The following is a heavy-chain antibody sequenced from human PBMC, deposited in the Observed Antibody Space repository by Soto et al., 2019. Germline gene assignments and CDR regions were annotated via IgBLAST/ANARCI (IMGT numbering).Heavy chain of an antibody. Sequence: PSETLCLTCTVSGGSVSSGSYYWSWIRQPPGKGLEWIGYIYYSGSTKYNPSLKSRVTISVDTSKNQFSLKLSSVTAADTAVYYCARWLGYGPHFDYWGQGTLVTVSS. D-gene: IGHD5-12*01. J-gene: IGHJ4*02. V-gene: IGHV4-61*01. CDR1: GGSVSSGSYY. CDR3: ARWLGYGPHFDY. CDR2: IYYSGST.